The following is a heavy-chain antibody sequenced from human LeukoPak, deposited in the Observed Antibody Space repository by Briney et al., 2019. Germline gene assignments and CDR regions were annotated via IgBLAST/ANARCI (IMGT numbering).Heavy chain of an antibody. CDR1: GYTFTDYF. Sequence: ASVKVSCKASGYTFTDYFMNWMRQAPGQRLEWMGWINAGNGNTKYSQKLQGRVTITRDTSSSTAYMQLSSLRSEDTAVYYCARSYDSYDYWGQGTLVTVSS. V-gene: IGHV1/OR15-3*01. J-gene: IGHJ4*02. D-gene: IGHD3-22*01. CDR2: INAGNGNT. CDR3: ARSYDSYDY.